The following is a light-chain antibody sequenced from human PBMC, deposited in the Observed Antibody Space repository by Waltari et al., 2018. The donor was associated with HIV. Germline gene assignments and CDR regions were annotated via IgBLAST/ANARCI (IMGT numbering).Light chain of an antibody. CDR2: EGN. J-gene: IGLJ3*02. CDR1: RSDIGSFNT. Sequence: QSVLTPPASVSGSPGQSINISCSGTRSDIGSFNTVSWSRQTNPGTGPSLLIQEGNKRPWGISRRLSGSKSGRTASLTSSGRQADDEAYYYCCSVGPRTTWLFGGGTKVTV. CDR3: CSVGPRTTWL. V-gene: IGLV2-23*01.